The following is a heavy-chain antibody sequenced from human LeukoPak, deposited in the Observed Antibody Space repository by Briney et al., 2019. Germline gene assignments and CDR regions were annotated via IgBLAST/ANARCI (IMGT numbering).Heavy chain of an antibody. J-gene: IGHJ6*02. CDR2: IHYSGRP. CDR1: GGSISGHY. D-gene: IGHD3-16*01. Sequence: SETLSLTCTVSGGSISGHYWTWIRQPPGKGLEWIGQIHYSGRPDYNPSLKSRVTISVDTSRNQLSLKVTSVTGADTAVYYCARFGVDYDMDVWGQGTTVTVSS. CDR3: ARFGVDYDMDV. V-gene: IGHV4-59*11.